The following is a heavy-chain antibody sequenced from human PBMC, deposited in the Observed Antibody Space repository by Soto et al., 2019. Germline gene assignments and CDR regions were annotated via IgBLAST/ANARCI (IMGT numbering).Heavy chain of an antibody. V-gene: IGHV4-39*01. CDR3: ARSTDFWSGYYYVRYFDY. CDR1: GGSISSSSYY. D-gene: IGHD3-3*01. CDR2: IYYSGST. J-gene: IGHJ4*02. Sequence: QLLESGPGLVKPSETLSLTCTVSGGSISSSSYYWGWIRQPPGKGLEWIGSIYYSGSTYYNPSLKSRVTISVDTSKNQFSLKLSSVTAADSAVYYCARSTDFWSGYYYVRYFDYWGQGTLVTVSS.